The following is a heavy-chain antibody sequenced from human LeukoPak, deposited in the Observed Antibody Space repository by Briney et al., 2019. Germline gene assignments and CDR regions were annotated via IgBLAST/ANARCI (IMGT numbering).Heavy chain of an antibody. CDR1: GGSISSSGYY. J-gene: IGHJ4*02. CDR3: AKSRSRDGYNNFDY. D-gene: IGHD5-24*01. V-gene: IGHV4-39*07. CDR2: IDYSGTT. Sequence: SETLSLTCTVSGGSISSSGYYWGWIRQPPGQGLEWLGTIDYSGTTYHNPSLKSRVTISIDTSKNQFSLKLNSVTAADTAVYYCAKSRSRDGYNNFDYWGQGILVTVSS.